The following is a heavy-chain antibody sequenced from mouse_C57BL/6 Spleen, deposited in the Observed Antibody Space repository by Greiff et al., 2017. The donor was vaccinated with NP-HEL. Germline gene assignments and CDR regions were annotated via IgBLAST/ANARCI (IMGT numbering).Heavy chain of an antibody. CDR2: ISGGGGNT. CDR1: GFTFSSYT. V-gene: IGHV5-9*01. Sequence: EVQLMESGGGLVKPGGSLKLSCAASGFTFSSYTMSWVRQTPEKRLEWVATISGGGGNTYYPDSVKGRFTISRDNAKNTLYLQMSSLRSEDTALYYCARRGDNNYAWFAYWGQGTLVTVSA. J-gene: IGHJ3*01. D-gene: IGHD2-5*01. CDR3: ARRGDNNYAWFAY.